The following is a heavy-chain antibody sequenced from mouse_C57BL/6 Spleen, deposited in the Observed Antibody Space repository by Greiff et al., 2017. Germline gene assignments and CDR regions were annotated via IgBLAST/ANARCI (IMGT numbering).Heavy chain of an antibody. CDR3: AGLRQYYFDY. CDR2: IDPSDSYT. Sequence: VQLQQPGAELVKPGASVKLSCKASGYTFTSYWMQWVKQRPGQGLEWIGEIDPSDSYTNYNQKFKGKATLTVDTSSSTAYMQLSSLTSEDSAVYYCAGLRQYYFDYWGQGTTLTVSS. D-gene: IGHD2-4*01. CDR1: GYTFTSYW. J-gene: IGHJ2*01. V-gene: IGHV1-50*01.